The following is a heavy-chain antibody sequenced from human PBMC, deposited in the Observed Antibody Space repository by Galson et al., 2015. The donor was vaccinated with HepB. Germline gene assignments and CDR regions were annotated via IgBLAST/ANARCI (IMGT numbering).Heavy chain of an antibody. J-gene: IGHJ6*04. V-gene: IGHV3-23*01. CDR2: ISATGDNT. CDR1: GFTFAGFA. CDR3: AKFGDFWSGYYFFMDV. D-gene: IGHD3-3*01. Sequence: SLRLSCAASGFTFAGFAVSWVRQAPGKGLEWVSTISATGDNTYYADSVKGRFTISRDNSKNTLYLQMDSLRAEDTAVYYCAKFGDFWSGYYFFMDVWGKGTTVTVSS.